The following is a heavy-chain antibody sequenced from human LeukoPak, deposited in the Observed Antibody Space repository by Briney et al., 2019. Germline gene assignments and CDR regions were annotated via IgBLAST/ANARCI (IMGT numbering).Heavy chain of an antibody. CDR2: INHTGRT. CDR1: GESFSGYY. J-gene: IGHJ4*02. CDR3: ARVDYSESSRHFDY. D-gene: IGHD4-11*01. V-gene: IGHV4-34*01. Sequence: SETLSLTCAVYGESFSGYYWAWIRQPPGKGLEWIGEINHTGRTNYKPSLKSRVTISVDSSKNQFSLRLNSVTAADTAVYYCARVDYSESSRHFDYWGQGILVTVSS.